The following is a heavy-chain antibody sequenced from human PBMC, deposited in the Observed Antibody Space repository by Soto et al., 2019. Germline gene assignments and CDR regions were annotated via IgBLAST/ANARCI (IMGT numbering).Heavy chain of an antibody. CDR1: WYNFSNYG. CDR3: ARGGSGYTWFNEF. J-gene: IGHJ4*02. Sequence: ASVKVSCKASWYNFSNYGISWVRQAPGQGLEWMGGIIPVFQTAYYTQRFQGRVTITADESTNTAYMELSSLRSEDTAIYYCARGGSGYTWFNEFWGQGTLVTVSS. CDR2: IIPVFQTA. D-gene: IGHD3-22*01. V-gene: IGHV1-69*13.